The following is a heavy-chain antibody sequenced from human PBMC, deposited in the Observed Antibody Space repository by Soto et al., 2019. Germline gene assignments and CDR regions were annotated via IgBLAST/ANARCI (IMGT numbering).Heavy chain of an antibody. D-gene: IGHD3-3*01. CDR3: AKEGARGFGCDP. J-gene: IGHJ5*02. CDR1: GGPMSSYY. V-gene: IGHV4-4*07. Sequence: ETLSLTGTVAGGPMSSYYWTWIRQPAGKGLEWVGRIYTSGSTNYNPSLKSRVTMSVETSNTQFSLKLSSVTAADTDVYYCAKEGARGFGCDPWGQGTLVTV. CDR2: IYTSGST.